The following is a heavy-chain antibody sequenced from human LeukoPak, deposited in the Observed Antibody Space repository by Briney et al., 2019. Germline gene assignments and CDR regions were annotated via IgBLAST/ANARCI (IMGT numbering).Heavy chain of an antibody. CDR2: VNAGNGNT. CDR3: ARPLGSYYYQVDLDY. Sequence: ASVKVSCKASGGTFSSYAISWVRQAPGQRLEWMGWVNAGNGNTKYSQKFQGRVTITGDTSASTAYMELSSLRSEDTAVYYCARPLGSYYYQVDLDYWGQGTLVTVSS. CDR1: GGTFSSYA. V-gene: IGHV1-3*01. J-gene: IGHJ4*02. D-gene: IGHD1-26*01.